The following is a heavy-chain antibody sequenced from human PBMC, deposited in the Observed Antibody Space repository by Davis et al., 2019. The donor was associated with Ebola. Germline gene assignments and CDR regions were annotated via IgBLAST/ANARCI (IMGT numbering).Heavy chain of an antibody. Sequence: ASVKVSCKASGYTFTSYYMHWVRQAPGQGLEWMGIINPSGGSTSYAQKFQGRVTMTRDTSTSTVFMELSSLRSEDTAMYYCARVGSSFMDVWGKGTTVTVSS. CDR2: INPSGGST. V-gene: IGHV1-46*01. CDR1: GYTFTSYY. CDR3: ARVGSSFMDV. J-gene: IGHJ6*04. D-gene: IGHD6-13*01.